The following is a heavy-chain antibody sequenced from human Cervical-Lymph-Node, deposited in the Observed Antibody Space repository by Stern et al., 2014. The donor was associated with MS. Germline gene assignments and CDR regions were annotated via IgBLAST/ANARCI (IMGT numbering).Heavy chain of an antibody. CDR3: AKQYFDSSGYSYYYGMDV. V-gene: IGHV3-23*04. CDR1: GLTFNKYA. CDR2: ISGSGGSR. D-gene: IGHD3-22*01. Sequence: EVQLVASGGDLVQPGGSLRLSCAASGLTFNKYAMNWVRQAPGKGLEWVSTISGSGGSRYYADSVKGRFTISRDNSENTLYLQMHSLRAEDTAIYYCAKQYFDSSGYSYYYGMDVWGQGTTVTVSS. J-gene: IGHJ6*02.